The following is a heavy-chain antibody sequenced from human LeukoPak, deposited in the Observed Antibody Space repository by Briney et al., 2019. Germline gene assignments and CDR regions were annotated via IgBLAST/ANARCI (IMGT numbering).Heavy chain of an antibody. J-gene: IGHJ4*02. Sequence: PSETRSLTCTVSGGSMGSFGYYWSWIRQHPGKGLEWIGYIYYSGSTYYTPSLKSRGTISLDTSKNQFSLKLSSVTAADTAVYYCARGGSYQKVFDYWGQGTLVTVSS. V-gene: IGHV4-31*03. CDR2: IYYSGST. D-gene: IGHD3-16*01. CDR3: ARGGSYQKVFDY. CDR1: GGSMGSFGYY.